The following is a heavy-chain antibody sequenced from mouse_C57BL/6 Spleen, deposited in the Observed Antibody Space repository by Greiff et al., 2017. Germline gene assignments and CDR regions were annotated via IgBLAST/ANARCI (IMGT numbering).Heavy chain of an antibody. Sequence: VQLQQSGAELVRPGTSVKVSCKASGYAFTNYLIEWVKQRPGQGLEWIGVINPGSGGTNYDEKFKGNATLTADKSSSTAYMQLSSLTSEDSAVYGCARDSSVYDFGDWGKGTTLTFSS. D-gene: IGHD3-2*02. CDR1: GYAFTNYL. CDR3: ARDSSVYDFGD. V-gene: IGHV1-54*01. J-gene: IGHJ2*01. CDR2: INPGSGGT.